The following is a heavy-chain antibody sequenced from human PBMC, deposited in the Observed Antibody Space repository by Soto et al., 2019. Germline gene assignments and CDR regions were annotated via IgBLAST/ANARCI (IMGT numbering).Heavy chain of an antibody. CDR1: GGSISSGDYY. CDR3: ARWGPGSGYYTISGGMDV. Sequence: PSETLSLTCTVSGGSISSGDYYWSWIRQPPGKGLEWIGYIYYSGSTYYNPSLKSRVTISVDTSKNQFSLKLSSVTAADTAVYYCARWGPGSGYYTISGGMDVWGQGTTVTV. J-gene: IGHJ6*02. CDR2: IYYSGST. V-gene: IGHV4-30-4*01. D-gene: IGHD3-3*01.